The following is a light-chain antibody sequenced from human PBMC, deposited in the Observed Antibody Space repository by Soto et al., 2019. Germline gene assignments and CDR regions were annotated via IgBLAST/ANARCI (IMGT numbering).Light chain of an antibody. Sequence: DIQMTQSPSSLSASVGDRVTITCRACQSISTYLNWYHQKPGKAPKLLIYAASSLQSGVPSRFSGSGSGTDFTLTINNLQPEDFATYYCQQSYSLPPWTFGQGTKLGIK. V-gene: IGKV1-39*01. J-gene: IGKJ2*02. CDR2: AAS. CDR3: QQSYSLPPWT. CDR1: QSISTY.